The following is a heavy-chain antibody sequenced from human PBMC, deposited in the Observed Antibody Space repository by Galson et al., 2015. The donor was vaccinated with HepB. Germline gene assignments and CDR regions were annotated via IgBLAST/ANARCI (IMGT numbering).Heavy chain of an antibody. CDR1: GYAFIGYP. CDR3: ARDDWNSGY. D-gene: IGHD1-7*01. V-gene: IGHV1-2*02. CDR2: ISPKNGGT. J-gene: IGHJ4*02. Sequence: SVKVSCKASGYAFIGYPVNWVRQAPGQGLEWMGWISPKNGGTNYAQKFQGRVTMASDTSTSTAFMELSSLRSDDTAVYYCARDDWNSGYWGQGTLVTVSS.